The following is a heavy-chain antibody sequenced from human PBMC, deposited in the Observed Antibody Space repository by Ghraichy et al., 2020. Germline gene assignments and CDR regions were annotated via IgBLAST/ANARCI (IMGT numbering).Heavy chain of an antibody. CDR2: ISYSGTT. CDR3: ARDVVVTASPDAFDI. J-gene: IGHJ3*02. Sequence: TLSLTCSVSGDSITSAGFFWTWIRQHPEQGLEWVGSISYSGTTYYSPSFQSRVSISLDRSKNQFALQLSSLTAADTAVYYCARDVVVTASPDAFDIWGQGTRITVSS. CDR1: GDSITSAGFF. V-gene: IGHV4-31*03. D-gene: IGHD2-21*02.